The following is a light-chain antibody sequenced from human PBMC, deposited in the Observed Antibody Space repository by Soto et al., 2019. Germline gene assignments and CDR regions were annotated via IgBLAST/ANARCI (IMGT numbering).Light chain of an antibody. J-gene: IGLJ1*01. CDR1: SSDVGVYNY. CDR3: CSYAGNNIFV. V-gene: IGLV2-11*01. CDR2: EGT. Sequence: QSVLTQPRSVSGSPGQSVTISCTGTSSDVGVYNYVSWYQQYPGKAPKLMIYEGTKRPSGVSDRFSGSKSGNTASMTISGLQAEDEANYYCCSYAGNNIFVFGTGTKVTVL.